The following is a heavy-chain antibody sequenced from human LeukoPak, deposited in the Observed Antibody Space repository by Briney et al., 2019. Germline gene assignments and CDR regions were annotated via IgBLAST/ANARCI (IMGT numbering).Heavy chain of an antibody. J-gene: IGHJ4*02. V-gene: IGHV4-39*07. Sequence: SETLSLTCTVSGDSISSGSHYWGWIRQPPGKGLEWIGSIYDSGSIYYNPSLKSRLTISLDTSKNQYSLKLSSVTAADTAVYYCATDKGHFDVDYWGQGTLVTVSS. CDR2: IYDSGSI. CDR3: ATDKGHFDVDY. D-gene: IGHD3-9*01. CDR1: GDSISSGSHY.